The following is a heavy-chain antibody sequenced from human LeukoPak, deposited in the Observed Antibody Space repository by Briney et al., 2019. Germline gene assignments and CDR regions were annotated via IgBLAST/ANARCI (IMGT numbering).Heavy chain of an antibody. V-gene: IGHV4-59*01. CDR1: GGSISSYY. J-gene: IGHJ5*02. CDR3: AREDGTTGTTAWFDP. D-gene: IGHD1-1*01. CDR2: IYYSGST. Sequence: SETLSLTCTVAGGSISSYYWSWIRQPPGKGLEWIGYIYYSGSTNYNPSLKSRVTISVDTSKNQFSLKLSSVTAADTAVYYCAREDGTTGTTAWFDPWGQGTLVTVSS.